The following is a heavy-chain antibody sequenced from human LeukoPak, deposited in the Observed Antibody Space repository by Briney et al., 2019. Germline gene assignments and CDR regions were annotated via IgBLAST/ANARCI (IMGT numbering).Heavy chain of an antibody. J-gene: IGHJ2*01. Sequence: KPSETLSLTCTVSGGSISSSSYYWGWIRQPPGKGLEWIGSIYYSGSTYYNPSLKSRVTISVDTSKIQFSLKLSSVTAADTAVYYCARLTMVRGVIYGTDWYFDLWGRGTLVTVSS. D-gene: IGHD3-10*01. CDR1: GGSISSSSYY. V-gene: IGHV4-39*07. CDR3: ARLTMVRGVIYGTDWYFDL. CDR2: IYYSGST.